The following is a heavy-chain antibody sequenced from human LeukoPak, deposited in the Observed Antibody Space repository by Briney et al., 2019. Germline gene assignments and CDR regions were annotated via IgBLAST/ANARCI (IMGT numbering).Heavy chain of an antibody. CDR3: ARTARVFDH. J-gene: IGHJ4*02. D-gene: IGHD2-21*02. V-gene: IGHV4-4*08. CDR1: DDSINTYY. Sequence: SETLSPTCTVSDDSINTYYWSWIRQPPGKALECIGYIYRSGDTNSNPSLKSRVTMSLDTSNRQFSLQLRSVTAADTAVYFCARTARVFDHWGQGLLVTVSS. CDR2: IYRSGDT.